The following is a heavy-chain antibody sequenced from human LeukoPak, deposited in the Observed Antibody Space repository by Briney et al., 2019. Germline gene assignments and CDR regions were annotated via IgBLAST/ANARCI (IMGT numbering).Heavy chain of an antibody. V-gene: IGHV4-39*01. D-gene: IGHD2-15*01. CDR2: IYSSGST. Sequence: KPSETLSLTCTVSGGSISSRSSYWGWIRQPPGKGLEWIGTIYSSGSTYYSPSLKSRVTISVDTSKNQFSLKLDSVTAADTAVYHCARQQRICSGGSCYLWFDPWGQGTLVTVSS. CDR3: ARQQRICSGGSCYLWFDP. CDR1: GGSISSRSSY. J-gene: IGHJ5*02.